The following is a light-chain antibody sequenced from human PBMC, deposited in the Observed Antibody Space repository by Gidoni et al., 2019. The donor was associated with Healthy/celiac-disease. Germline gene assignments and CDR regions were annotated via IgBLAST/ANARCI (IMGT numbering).Light chain of an antibody. J-gene: IGLJ2*01. Sequence: QSALTQPPPASGSPGQSVTISCTGTSSDVGGYNYVSWYQQHPGKAPKLMIYEVSKRPSGVPDRSSGSKSGNTASLTVSGLQAEDEADYYCSSYAGSNNVVFGGGTKLTVL. CDR2: EVS. V-gene: IGLV2-8*01. CDR1: SSDVGGYNY. CDR3: SSYAGSNNVV.